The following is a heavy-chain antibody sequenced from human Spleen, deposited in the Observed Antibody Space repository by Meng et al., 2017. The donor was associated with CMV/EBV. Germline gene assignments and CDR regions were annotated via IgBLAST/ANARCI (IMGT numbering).Heavy chain of an antibody. CDR2: IYWNDDE. J-gene: IGHJ5*02. V-gene: IGHV2-5*01. Sequence: SLSPSGVGVGWLRQPPGKALEWLALIYWNDDERYSPSLKSRLTITKDTSKNQVVLTMTNMDPVDTATYYCAHGYDFWSGYHNNWFDPWGQGTLVTVSS. CDR1: SLSPSGVG. D-gene: IGHD3-3*01. CDR3: AHGYDFWSGYHNNWFDP.